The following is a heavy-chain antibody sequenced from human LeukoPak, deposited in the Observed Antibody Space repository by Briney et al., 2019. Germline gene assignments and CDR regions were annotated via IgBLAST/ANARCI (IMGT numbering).Heavy chain of an antibody. CDR2: IYYSGST. V-gene: IGHV4-30-4*01. J-gene: IGHJ4*02. D-gene: IGHD3-22*01. CDR1: GGSISSGDYY. Sequence: SETLSLTCTVSGGSISSGDYYWSWIRQPPGKGLEWIGYIYYSGSTYYNPSLKSRVTISVDTSKNQFSLKLSSVTAADTAVYYCARAGSGYYDSSGYSVFDYWGQGTLVTVSS. CDR3: ARAGSGYYDSSGYSVFDY.